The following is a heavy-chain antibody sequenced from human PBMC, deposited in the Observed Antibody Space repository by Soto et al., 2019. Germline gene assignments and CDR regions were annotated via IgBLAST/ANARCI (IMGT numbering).Heavy chain of an antibody. CDR2: IFYSGRT. V-gene: IGHV4-31*03. CDR1: GGSISSDDYY. D-gene: IGHD6-13*01. CDR3: ARAGYTNPYFDS. Sequence: QVQLQESGPGLVKPSQTLSLTCTVSGGSISSDDYYWSWIRQHPGKGLEWIGYIFYSGRTYHNPSLKSRLSISVDTSNNQFSLKLTSLTAADTAIYYCARAGYTNPYFDSWGQGTLVTVSS. J-gene: IGHJ4*02.